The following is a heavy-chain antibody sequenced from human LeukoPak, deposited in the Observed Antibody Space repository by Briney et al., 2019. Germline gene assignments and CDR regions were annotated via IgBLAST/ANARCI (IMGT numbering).Heavy chain of an antibody. J-gene: IGHJ4*02. Sequence: SETLSPTCTVSGGSISSSSYYWGWIRQPPGKGLEWIGSIYYSGSTYYNPSLKSRVTISVDTSKNQFSLKLSSVTAADTAVYYCARDRFNDILTGYLSSPYYFDYWGQGTLVTVSS. D-gene: IGHD3-9*01. CDR3: ARDRFNDILTGYLSSPYYFDY. CDR2: IYYSGST. CDR1: GGSISSSSYY. V-gene: IGHV4-39*07.